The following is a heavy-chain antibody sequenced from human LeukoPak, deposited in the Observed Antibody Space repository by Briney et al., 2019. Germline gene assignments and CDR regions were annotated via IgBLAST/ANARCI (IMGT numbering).Heavy chain of an antibody. D-gene: IGHD3-22*01. V-gene: IGHV3-7*01. CDR2: IKQDGSEK. J-gene: IGHJ4*02. CDR3: ASAMGYYYDIAFLN. Sequence: PGGSLRLSCAASGLTFSSYWMSWVRQAPGKGLEWVANIKQDGSEKYYVDSVKGRFTISRDNAKNSLYLQMNSLRAEDTAVYYCASAMGYYYDIAFLNWGQGTLVTVSS. CDR1: GLTFSSYW.